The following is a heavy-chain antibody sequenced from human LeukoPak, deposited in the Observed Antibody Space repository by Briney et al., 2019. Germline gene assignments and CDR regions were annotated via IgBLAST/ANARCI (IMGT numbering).Heavy chain of an antibody. CDR3: ARDGGSGWFHYFDY. D-gene: IGHD6-19*01. CDR1: GFTFSSYT. V-gene: IGHV3-7*01. J-gene: IGHJ4*02. CDR2: MKEDGGDE. Sequence: PGGSLRLSCAASGFTFSSYTMSWVRQAPGKGLEWVAKMKEDGGDENYGDSVKGRFTISRDNAKNSLFLQMNSLRAEDTAVYYCARDGGSGWFHYFDYWGQGTLVTVSS.